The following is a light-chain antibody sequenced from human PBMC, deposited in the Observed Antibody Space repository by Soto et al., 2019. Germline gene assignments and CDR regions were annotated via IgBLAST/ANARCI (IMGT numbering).Light chain of an antibody. CDR1: SSNIGSNY. CDR3: AAWDDSLSGWV. Sequence: QSVLTQPPSASGTPGQRVTISCSGSSSNIGSNYVYWYQQLPGTAPKLLIYRNNQRPSGVPDRFSGSKSGTSASLAIRGLRSEDVADYYCAAWDDSLSGWVFGGGTKLTVL. CDR2: RNN. J-gene: IGLJ3*02. V-gene: IGLV1-47*01.